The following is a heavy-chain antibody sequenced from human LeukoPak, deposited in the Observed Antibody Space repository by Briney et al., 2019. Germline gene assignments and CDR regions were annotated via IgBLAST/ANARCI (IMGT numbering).Heavy chain of an antibody. CDR3: AREWGDYSLKYFDH. CDR2: IKQDGSAK. V-gene: IGHV3-7*01. Sequence: AGSLRLSCVASEFSFRSYWMTWVRQAPGKGLEWVANIKQDGSAKYFVDSVKCRFTIFRDNANNPLYLQMSSRRDEDTAVYYCAREWGDYSLKYFDHWGQGALVTVSS. D-gene: IGHD4-17*01. CDR1: EFSFRSYW. J-gene: IGHJ4*02.